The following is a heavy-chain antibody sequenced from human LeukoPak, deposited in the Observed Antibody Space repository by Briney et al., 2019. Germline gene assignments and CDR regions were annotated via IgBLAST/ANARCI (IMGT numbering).Heavy chain of an antibody. CDR3: AKESGSRSYGAYFPH. D-gene: IGHD6-13*01. CDR1: GFTFSSHG. CDR2: MKYDGSTK. J-gene: IGHJ1*01. Sequence: TGGFLRLSCAASGFTFSSHGMQWVRQAPGKGLEWVAVMKYDGSTKYYADSVKGRFTISRDNSKSTLHLQMNSLRAEDTAVYYCAKESGSRSYGAYFPHWGQGTLVTVSS. V-gene: IGHV3-30*18.